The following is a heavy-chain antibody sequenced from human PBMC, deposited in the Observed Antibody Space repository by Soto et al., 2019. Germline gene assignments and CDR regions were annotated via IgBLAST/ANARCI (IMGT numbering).Heavy chain of an antibody. Sequence: ASVKVSCKASGYTFTSYYMHWVRQAPGQGLEWMGIINPSGGSTSYAQKFQGRVTMTRDTSTSTVYMELSSLRSEDTAVYYCARDIVVVPAAIPGMDVWGQGTTVTV. J-gene: IGHJ6*02. CDR1: GYTFTSYY. CDR2: INPSGGST. V-gene: IGHV1-46*01. CDR3: ARDIVVVPAAIPGMDV. D-gene: IGHD2-2*01.